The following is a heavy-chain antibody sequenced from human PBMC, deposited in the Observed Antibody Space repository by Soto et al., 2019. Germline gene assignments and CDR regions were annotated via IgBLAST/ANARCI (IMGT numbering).Heavy chain of an antibody. D-gene: IGHD2-15*01. Sequence: QVQLVESGGGVVQPGRSLRLSCAASGFTFSSYGMHWVRQAPGKGLEWVAVISYDGSNKYYADSVKGRFTISRDNSKNRLYLQMNSLRAGGTAVYYCANPAAYWGQGTLVTVSS. J-gene: IGHJ4*02. CDR3: ANPAAY. CDR1: GFTFSSYG. V-gene: IGHV3-30*18. CDR2: ISYDGSNK.